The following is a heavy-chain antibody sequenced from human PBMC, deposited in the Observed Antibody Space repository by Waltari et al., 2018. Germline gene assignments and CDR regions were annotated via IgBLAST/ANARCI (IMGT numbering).Heavy chain of an antibody. Sequence: QVQLVESGGGVVQPGRSLSLSCAASGFTFSSYGMHWVRQAPGKGLEWVAVIWYDGSNKYYADSVKGRFTISRDNSKNTLYLQMNSLRAEDTAVYYCARAGLYDFWSGYPYGMDVWGQGTTVTVSS. J-gene: IGHJ6*02. CDR1: GFTFSSYG. CDR2: IWYDGSNK. D-gene: IGHD3-3*01. V-gene: IGHV3-33*01. CDR3: ARAGLYDFWSGYPYGMDV.